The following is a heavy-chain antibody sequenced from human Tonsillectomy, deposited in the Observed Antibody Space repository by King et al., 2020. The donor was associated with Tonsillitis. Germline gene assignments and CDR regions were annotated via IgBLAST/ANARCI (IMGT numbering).Heavy chain of an antibody. V-gene: IGHV3-7*03. D-gene: IGHD4-11*01. J-gene: IGHJ6*03. CDR3: ARETGTVSTGYYYYYMDV. Sequence: VQLVESGGGLVQPGGSLRLSCAASGFTFSSYWMTWVRPAPGKGLEGVANIKQDGREVYYVDSVKGRFTLSRERAKNSLYLQMNSLRAEDTAVYYCARETGTVSTGYYYYYMDVWGKGTTVTVSS. CDR2: IKQDGREV. CDR1: GFTFSSYW.